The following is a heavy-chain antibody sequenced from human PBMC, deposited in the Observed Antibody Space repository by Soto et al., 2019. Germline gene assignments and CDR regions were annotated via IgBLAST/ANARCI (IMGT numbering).Heavy chain of an antibody. D-gene: IGHD5-12*01. CDR2: IFYSGST. V-gene: IGHV4-39*07. CDR3: ARVRSGYGDYYFDY. CDR1: DGSITSSNNF. J-gene: IGHJ4*02. Sequence: SETLSLTCTVSDGSITSSNNFWGWIRQPPGKGLEWIGTIFYSGSTYYNPSLKSRVTISVDTSKNQFSLKLSSVTAADTAVYYCARVRSGYGDYYFDYWGQGTLVTVSS.